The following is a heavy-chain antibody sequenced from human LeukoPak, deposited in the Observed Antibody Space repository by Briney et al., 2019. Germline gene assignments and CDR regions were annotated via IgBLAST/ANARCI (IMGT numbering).Heavy chain of an antibody. Sequence: PGXXLRLSCAASGFTFSSYWMSWVRQAPGKGLEWVANIKQDGSEKYYVDSVKGRFTISRDNAKNSLYLQMNSLRAEDTAVYYCARLFEYKYCDFWSGYYGYFDYWGQGTLVTVSS. CDR1: GFTFSSYW. CDR3: ARLFEYKYCDFWSGYYGYFDY. J-gene: IGHJ4*02. CDR2: IKQDGSEK. D-gene: IGHD3-3*01. V-gene: IGHV3-7*01.